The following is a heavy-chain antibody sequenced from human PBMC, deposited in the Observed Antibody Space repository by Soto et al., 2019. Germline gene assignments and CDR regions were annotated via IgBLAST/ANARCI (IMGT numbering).Heavy chain of an antibody. V-gene: IGHV4-31*03. J-gene: IGHJ5*02. Sequence: ASETLSLTCTVSGGSISSGGYYWSWIRQHPGKGLEWIGYIYYSGSTYYNPSLKSRVTISVDTSKNQFSLKLSSVTAADTAVYYCARSSGFGEPTSSWGPGTLVTVS. CDR3: ARSSGFGEPTSS. CDR1: GGSISSGGYY. CDR2: IYYSGST. D-gene: IGHD3-10*01.